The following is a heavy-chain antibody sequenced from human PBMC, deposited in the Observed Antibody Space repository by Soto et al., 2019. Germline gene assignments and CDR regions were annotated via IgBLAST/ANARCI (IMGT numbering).Heavy chain of an antibody. J-gene: IGHJ6*02. CDR2: ISSSSSYI. D-gene: IGHD3-22*01. CDR1: GFTFSSYS. Sequence: GGSLRLSCVASGFTFSSYSMNWVRQAPGKGLEWVSSISSSSSYIYYADSVKGRFTISRDNAKNSLYLQMNSLRAEDTAVYYCARDDPPEGSGYHHLYYYYGMDVWGQGTTVTVSS. CDR3: ARDDPPEGSGYHHLYYYYGMDV. V-gene: IGHV3-21*01.